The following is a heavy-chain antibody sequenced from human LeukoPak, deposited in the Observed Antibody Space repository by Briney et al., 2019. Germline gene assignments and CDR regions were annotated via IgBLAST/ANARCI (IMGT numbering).Heavy chain of an antibody. J-gene: IGHJ3*02. Sequence: SETLSLTCAVYGGSFSGSYWSWIRQSPGKGLEWIGEIIHSGSTTYNPSLKSRVTISIDTSKNQFSLKLSSVTAADTAVYYCARGGGDWNDAYHNAFDIWDQGTMGTVSS. CDR1: GGSFSGSY. D-gene: IGHD1-1*01. CDR3: ARGGGDWNDAYHNAFDI. V-gene: IGHV4-34*01. CDR2: IIHSGST.